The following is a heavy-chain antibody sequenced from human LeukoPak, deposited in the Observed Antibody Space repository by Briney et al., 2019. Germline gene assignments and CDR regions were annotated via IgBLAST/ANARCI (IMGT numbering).Heavy chain of an antibody. V-gene: IGHV3-53*01. D-gene: IGHD3-10*01. Sequence: PGRSLRLSCAASGFTFSSYGMHWVRQAPGKGLEWVSVIYSGGSTYYADSVKGRFTISRDNSKNTLYLQMNSLRAEDTAVYYCARILHYYGSGSYPFDYWGQGTLVTVSS. CDR2: IYSGGST. CDR1: GFTFSSYG. J-gene: IGHJ4*02. CDR3: ARILHYYGSGSYPFDY.